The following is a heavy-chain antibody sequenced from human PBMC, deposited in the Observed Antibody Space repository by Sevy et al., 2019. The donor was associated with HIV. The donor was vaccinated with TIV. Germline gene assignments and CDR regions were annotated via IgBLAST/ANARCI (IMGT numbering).Heavy chain of an antibody. CDR3: ARSVNYGRTNWFDP. Sequence: GGSLRLSCAASGFTFSSYWMSWVRQAPGKGLEWVANIKQDGSEKYYVDSVKGRFTISRDNAKNSLYLQMNSLRAEDTAVNYCARSVNYGRTNWFDPWGQGTLVTVSS. CDR2: IKQDGSEK. CDR1: GFTFSSYW. V-gene: IGHV3-7*01. D-gene: IGHD3-16*01. J-gene: IGHJ5*02.